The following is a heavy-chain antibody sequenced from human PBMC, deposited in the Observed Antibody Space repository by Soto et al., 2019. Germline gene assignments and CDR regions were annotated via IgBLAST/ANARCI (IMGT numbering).Heavy chain of an antibody. Sequence: SETLSRTCTVSNYSITNPHYWGWIRQPPGKRPEWIASMYHGGNTFYNPSLQSRIALSMETSKNQCSLKLRFMTAADTAVYYCARAHTMVVAGSTFDYWGHGTLVTVSS. D-gene: IGHD2-21*02. CDR1: NYSITNPHY. CDR2: MYHGGNT. CDR3: ARAHTMVVAGSTFDY. V-gene: IGHV4-38-2*02. J-gene: IGHJ4*01.